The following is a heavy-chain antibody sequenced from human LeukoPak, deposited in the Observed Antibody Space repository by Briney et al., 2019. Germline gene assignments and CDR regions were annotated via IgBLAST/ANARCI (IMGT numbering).Heavy chain of an antibody. J-gene: IGHJ4*02. CDR2: INTDGTVT. Sequence: GGSLRLFCAASGFTFSKYWMLWVRQAPGKGLESVSRINTDGTVTTYADSVKGRFTVSRDNADNTMFLQMNSVRDEDTAVYYCATKQWLAPPPDSWGQGTPVTVSS. V-gene: IGHV3-74*01. D-gene: IGHD6-19*01. CDR1: GFTFSKYW. CDR3: ATKQWLAPPPDS.